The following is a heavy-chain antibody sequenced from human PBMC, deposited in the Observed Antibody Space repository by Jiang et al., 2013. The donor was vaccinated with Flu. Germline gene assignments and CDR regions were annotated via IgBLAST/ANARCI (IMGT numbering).Heavy chain of an antibody. J-gene: IGHJ5*02. CDR1: GGSFSGYY. D-gene: IGHD2-2*01. CDR2: INHSGST. V-gene: IGHV4-34*01. Sequence: LLKPSETLSLTCAVYGGSFSGYYWSWIRQPPGKGLEWIGEINHSGSTNYNPSLKSRVTISVDTSKNQFSLKLSSVTAADTAVYYCARHQDPRYCSSTSCLKKRGSLDPWGQGTLVTVSS. CDR3: ARHQDPRYCSSTSCLKKRGSLDP.